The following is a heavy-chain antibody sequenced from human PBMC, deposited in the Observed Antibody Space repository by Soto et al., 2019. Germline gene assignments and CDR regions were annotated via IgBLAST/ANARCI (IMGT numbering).Heavy chain of an antibody. J-gene: IGHJ6*02. V-gene: IGHV3-30*18. CDR1: GFTFSSYG. CDR3: AKDLDTAMVTGGMDV. D-gene: IGHD5-18*01. CDR2: ISYDGSNK. Sequence: QVQLVESGGGVVQPGRSLRLSCAASGFTFSSYGMHWVRPAPGKGLEWVAVISYDGSNKYYADSVKGRFTISRDNSKNTMYLQMNSLRAEDTAVYYCAKDLDTAMVTGGMDVWGQGTPVTVSS.